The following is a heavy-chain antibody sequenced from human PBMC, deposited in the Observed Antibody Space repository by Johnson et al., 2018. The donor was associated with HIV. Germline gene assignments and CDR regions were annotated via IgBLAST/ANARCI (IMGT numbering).Heavy chain of an antibody. CDR3: TTDHSTDAFDI. J-gene: IGHJ3*02. CDR1: EFIFSAYA. CDR2: ISASGVTT. Sequence: EVQLVESGGGFVQPGGSLRLSCAASEFIFSAYAMTWVRRAPGKGLEWVSGISASGVTTDYADSVKGRFTISRDNSKNTLYLQMNSLKTEDTAVYYCTTDHSTDAFDIWGQGTMVTVSS. V-gene: IGHV3-23*04. D-gene: IGHD2-15*01.